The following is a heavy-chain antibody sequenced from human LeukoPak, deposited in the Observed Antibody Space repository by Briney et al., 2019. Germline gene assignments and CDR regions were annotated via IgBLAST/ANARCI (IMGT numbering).Heavy chain of an antibody. CDR2: INSDGSST. D-gene: IGHD3-22*01. Sequence: GGSLRLSCAASGFTFSGYWMHWVRQAPGKGLVWVSRINSDGSSTSYADSVKGRFTISRDNAKNTLYLQMNSLRAEDTAVYYCAREPLDNYYDSSGYSDYWGQGTLVTVSS. CDR1: GFTFSGYW. V-gene: IGHV3-74*01. J-gene: IGHJ4*02. CDR3: AREPLDNYYDSSGYSDY.